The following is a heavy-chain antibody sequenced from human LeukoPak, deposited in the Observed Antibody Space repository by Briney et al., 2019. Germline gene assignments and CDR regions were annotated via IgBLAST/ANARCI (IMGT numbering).Heavy chain of an antibody. J-gene: IGHJ4*02. CDR1: GFTFSSYA. CDR2: ISSSSSYI. CDR3: ARVQGEFNYGAHDDY. Sequence: GGSLRLSCAASGFTFSSYAMSWVRQAPGKGLEWVSSISSSSSYIYYADSVKGRFTISRDNAKNSLYLQMNSLRAEDTAVYYCARVQGEFNYGAHDDYWGQGTLVTVSS. V-gene: IGHV3-21*01. D-gene: IGHD4-17*01.